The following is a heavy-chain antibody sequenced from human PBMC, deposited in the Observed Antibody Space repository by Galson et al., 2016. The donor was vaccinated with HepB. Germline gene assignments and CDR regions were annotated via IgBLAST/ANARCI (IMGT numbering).Heavy chain of an antibody. CDR2: IGDTGSPI. V-gene: IGHV3-48*02. CDR1: GFTFSSYS. CDR3: ARDVSPYASPPDY. Sequence: GSLRLSCAASGFTFSSYSMNWVRQAPGKGLGWVSYIGDTGSPISYADPAKGRFTIPRDNARNSLSMQMNSLRDDDTGVYYCARDVSPYASPPDYWGQGTLVTVSS. J-gene: IGHJ4*02. D-gene: IGHD2-2*01.